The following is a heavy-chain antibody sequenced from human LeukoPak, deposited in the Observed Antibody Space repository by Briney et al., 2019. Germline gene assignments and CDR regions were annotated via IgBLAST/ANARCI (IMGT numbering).Heavy chain of an antibody. V-gene: IGHV3-21*04. D-gene: IGHD1-1*01. J-gene: IGHJ4*02. CDR2: ISSSSSYI. CDR3: AKDRRYNWNDGGYFEY. Sequence: GGSLRLSCAASGISFSAHTMNWVRQAPGKGLEWVSSISSSSSYIYYADSVEGRFTISRDNSKNTLFLQVNSLRAEDTAVYYCAKDRRYNWNDGGYFEYWGQGMLVTVSS. CDR1: GISFSAHT.